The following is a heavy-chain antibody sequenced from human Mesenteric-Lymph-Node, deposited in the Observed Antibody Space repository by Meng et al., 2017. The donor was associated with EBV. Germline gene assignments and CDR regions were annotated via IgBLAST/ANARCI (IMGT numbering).Heavy chain of an antibody. J-gene: IGHJ4*02. CDR1: GFTFSSYS. Sequence: EVQLVESGGGLVKPGGAXXLCCAASGFTFSSYSMNWVRQAPGKGLEWVSSISSSSIYIYYADSVKGRFTISRDNAKNSLYLQMNSLRAEDTAVYYCAREGQSSGVGYFDYWGQGTLVTVSS. CDR2: ISSSSIYI. V-gene: IGHV3-21*01. CDR3: AREGQSSGVGYFDY. D-gene: IGHD3-3*01.